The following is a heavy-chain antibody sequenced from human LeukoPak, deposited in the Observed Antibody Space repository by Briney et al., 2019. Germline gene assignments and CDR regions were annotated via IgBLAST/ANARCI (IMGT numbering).Heavy chain of an antibody. CDR2: ISAYNGNT. CDR3: ARDLAPYVYYDSSGYSSNWFDP. V-gene: IGHV1-18*01. CDR1: GYTFTSYG. J-gene: IGHJ5*02. Sequence: ASVKVSCKASGYTFTSYGISWVRQAPGQGLEWMGWISAYNGNTNYAQKLQGRVAMTTDTSTSTAYMELRSLRSDDTAVYYCARDLAPYVYYDSSGYSSNWFDPWGQGTLVTVSS. D-gene: IGHD3-22*01.